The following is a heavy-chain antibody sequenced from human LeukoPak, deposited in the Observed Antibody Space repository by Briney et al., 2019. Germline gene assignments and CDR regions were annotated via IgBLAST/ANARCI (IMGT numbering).Heavy chain of an antibody. Sequence: ASVKVSCKASGYTFTGYYMHWVRQAPGQGVEWMGWIYPNSGGTNYAQKFQGRVTMTRDTSISTDYMELSRLRSDDTAVYYCARKNYYDSSGYYVYWGQGTLVTVSS. D-gene: IGHD3-22*01. CDR1: GYTFTGYY. V-gene: IGHV1-2*02. CDR2: IYPNSGGT. CDR3: ARKNYYDSSGYYVY. J-gene: IGHJ4*02.